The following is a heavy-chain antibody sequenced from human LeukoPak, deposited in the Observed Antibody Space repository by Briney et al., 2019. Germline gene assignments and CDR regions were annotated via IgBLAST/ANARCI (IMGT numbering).Heavy chain of an antibody. CDR1: GFTFSSYA. CDR3: ARDPSSSYYYDSSGYYAPSAP. Sequence: PGGSLRLSCAASGFTFSSYAMHWVRQAPGKGLEWVAVTSYDGSNKYYADSVKGRFTISRDNSKNTLYLQMNSLRAEDTAVYYCARDPSSSYYYDSSGYYAPSAPWGQGTLVTVSS. CDR2: TSYDGSNK. D-gene: IGHD3-22*01. V-gene: IGHV3-30-3*01. J-gene: IGHJ5*02.